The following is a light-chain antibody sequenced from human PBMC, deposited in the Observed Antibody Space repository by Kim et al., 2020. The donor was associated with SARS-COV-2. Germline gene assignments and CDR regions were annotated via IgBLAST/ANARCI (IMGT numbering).Light chain of an antibody. V-gene: IGLV1-36*01. CDR1: SSNIGNNA. CDR2: YDD. J-gene: IGLJ3*02. Sequence: QSVLTQPPSVSEAPRQRVTISCSGSSSNIGNNAVNWNQQLPGKAPKLLIYYDDLLPSRVSDRFSGCKSGTSASLAISGLQSEDEADYYCAAWDDSLIGPWVFGGGTQLPVL. CDR3: AAWDDSLIGPWV.